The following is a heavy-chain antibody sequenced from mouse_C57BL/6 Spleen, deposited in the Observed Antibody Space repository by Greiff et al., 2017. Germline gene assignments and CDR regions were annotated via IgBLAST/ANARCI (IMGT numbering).Heavy chain of an antibody. V-gene: IGHV1-81*01. J-gene: IGHJ2*01. CDR1: GYTFTSYG. CDR2: IYPSSGNT. Sequence: VQLQESGAELARPGASVKLSCKASGYTFTSYGISWVKQRTGQGLEWIGEIYPSSGNTYYNEKFKGKATLTADKSSSTADMELRSLTSEDSAVYFCSHFDYWGQGTTLTVSS. CDR3: SHFDY.